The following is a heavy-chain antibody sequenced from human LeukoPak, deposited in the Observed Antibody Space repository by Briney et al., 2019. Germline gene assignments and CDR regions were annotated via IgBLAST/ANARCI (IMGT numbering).Heavy chain of an antibody. CDR2: ITSSGSII. D-gene: IGHD3-22*01. CDR3: ARNYYDNSGGFVY. Sequence: PGGSLRLSCAASGSTFSSYEMNWVRQVPGKGLEWVSYITSSGSIIYYADSVKGRFTISRDNAKNSLYLQMNSLRAEDTAVYYCARNYYDNSGGFVYWGQGTLVTVSS. V-gene: IGHV3-48*03. CDR1: GSTFSSYE. J-gene: IGHJ4*02.